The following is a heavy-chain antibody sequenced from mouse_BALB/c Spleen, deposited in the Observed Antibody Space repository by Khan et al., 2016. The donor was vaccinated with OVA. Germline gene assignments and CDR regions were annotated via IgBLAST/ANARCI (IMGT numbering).Heavy chain of an antibody. J-gene: IGHJ3*01. CDR3: TRSGYGSFAY. V-gene: IGHV1S81*02. CDR1: GFTFTNYY. Sequence: QVQLQQSGAELVKPGASVKLSCKASGFTFTNYYMYWVKQRPGQGLEWIGEFNPSNGDTNFNEKFKSKATLTVDRSSSTAYMQLNSLTSEDSADYYWTRSGYGSFAYWGQGTLVTVSA. D-gene: IGHD2-1*01. CDR2: FNPSNGDT.